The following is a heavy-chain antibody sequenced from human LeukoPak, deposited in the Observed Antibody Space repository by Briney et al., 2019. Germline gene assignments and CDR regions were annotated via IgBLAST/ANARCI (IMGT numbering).Heavy chain of an antibody. D-gene: IGHD2-15*01. CDR3: ARDHWYCSGGRCYSDYYFYGMDV. J-gene: IGHJ6*02. Sequence: GGSLRLSCAASGFTFSSYAMHWVRQAPGKGLECVSAISSNGGGTYYANSVKGRFTTSRDNSKNTLYLQMGSLRAEDMAVYYCARDHWYCSGGRCYSDYYFYGMDVWGQGTTVTVSS. CDR2: ISSNGGGT. CDR1: GFTFSSYA. V-gene: IGHV3-64*01.